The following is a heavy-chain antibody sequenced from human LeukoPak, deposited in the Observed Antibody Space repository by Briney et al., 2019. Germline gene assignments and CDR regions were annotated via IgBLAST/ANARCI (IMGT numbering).Heavy chain of an antibody. CDR3: AKDSSWFGELLSQYYFDY. J-gene: IGHJ4*02. CDR2: IKQDGSEK. CDR1: GFTFSSYW. Sequence: GGSLRLSCAASGFTFSSYWMSWVRQAPGKGLEWVANIKQDGSEKYYADSVKGRFTISRDNSKNTLYLQMNSLRAEDTAVYYCAKDSSWFGELLSQYYFDYWGQGTLVTVSS. D-gene: IGHD3-10*01. V-gene: IGHV3-7*01.